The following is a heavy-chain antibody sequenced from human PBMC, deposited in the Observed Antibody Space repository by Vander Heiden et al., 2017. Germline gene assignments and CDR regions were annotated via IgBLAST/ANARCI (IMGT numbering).Heavy chain of an antibody. CDR3: ARLGRHRGSESLVGDYWYFDV. CDR2: THYTSGRWYS. J-gene: IGHJ2*01. V-gene: IGHV6-1*01. D-gene: IGHD1-26*01. Sequence: QVQLQQSGPGLVRTSQTLPLTCAISGDSVSSTSASWSWIRQSPSRGLEWLGKTHYTSGRWYSDYAESLRGRIIISPDTPKNQFSLQLNSVTPEDTALYYCARLGRHRGSESLVGDYWYFDVWGRGTLVTVSS. CDR1: GDSVSSTSAS.